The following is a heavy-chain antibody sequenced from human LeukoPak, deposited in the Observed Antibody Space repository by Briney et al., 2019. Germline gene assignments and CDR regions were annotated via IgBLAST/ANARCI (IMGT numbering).Heavy chain of an antibody. CDR3: AKEPLSSSSSFRFDY. V-gene: IGHV3-30*18. J-gene: IGHJ4*02. Sequence: PGGSLRLSCAASGFTFSSYGMHWVRQAPGKGLEWVAVISYDGSNKYYADSVKGRFTISRDNSKNTLYLQMNSLRAEDTAVYYCAKEPLSSSSSFRFDYWGQGTLVTVSS. CDR1: GFTFSSYG. CDR2: ISYDGSNK. D-gene: IGHD6-6*01.